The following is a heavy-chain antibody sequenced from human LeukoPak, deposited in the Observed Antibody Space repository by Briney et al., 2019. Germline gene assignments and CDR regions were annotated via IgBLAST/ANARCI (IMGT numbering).Heavy chain of an antibody. CDR2: ISSSSSFI. CDR1: GFTFSSYS. V-gene: IGHV3-21*01. D-gene: IGHD3-16*01. J-gene: IGHJ4*02. Sequence: GGSLRLSCAASGFTFSSYSMNWVRQAPGKGLEWVSSISSSSSFIYYADSVKGRFTISRDNAKNSLYLQMNSLRAEDTAVYYCARDLLDDYSLGYWGQGNLVTVSS. CDR3: ARDLLDDYSLGY.